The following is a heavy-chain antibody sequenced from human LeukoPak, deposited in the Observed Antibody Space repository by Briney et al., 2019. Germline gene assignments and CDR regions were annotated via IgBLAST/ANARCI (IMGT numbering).Heavy chain of an antibody. D-gene: IGHD1-26*01. CDR2: INHSGST. Sequence: KPSETLSLTCAVYGGSFSGYYWSWIRQPPGKGLEWIGEINHSGSTNYNPSLKSRVTISVDTSKNQFSLKLSSVTAADTAVYYCARAGVGATGYDAFDIWGQGTMVTVSS. CDR1: GGSFSGYY. J-gene: IGHJ3*02. CDR3: ARAGVGATGYDAFDI. V-gene: IGHV4-34*01.